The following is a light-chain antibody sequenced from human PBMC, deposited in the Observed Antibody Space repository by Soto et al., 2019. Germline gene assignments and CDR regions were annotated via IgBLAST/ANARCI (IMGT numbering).Light chain of an antibody. CDR1: SSDVGSYNL. CDR3: SSSATSSTLVV. J-gene: IGLJ2*01. Sequence: QSALTQPASVSGSPGQSITISCTGTSSDVGSYNLVSWYQHHPGKAPKLMIFESNKRPLGVSNRFSGSKSGNTASLTISGLHAEDEADYYCSSSATSSTLVVFGGGTKLTVL. CDR2: ESN. V-gene: IGLV2-23*01.